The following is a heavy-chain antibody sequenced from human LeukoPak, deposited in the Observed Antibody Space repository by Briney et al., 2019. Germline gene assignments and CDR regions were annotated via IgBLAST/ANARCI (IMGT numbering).Heavy chain of an antibody. CDR2: IIPIFGTA. D-gene: IGHD3-22*01. CDR3: ARETDYYDSSGSLITGFDY. J-gene: IGHJ4*02. CDR1: GGTFSSYA. V-gene: IGHV1-69*13. Sequence: SVKVSCKASGGTFSSYAISWVRQAPGQGLEWMGGIIPIFGTANYAQKFQGRVTITADESTSTAYMELSSLRSEDTAVYYCARETDYYDSSGSLITGFDYWGQGTLVTVSS.